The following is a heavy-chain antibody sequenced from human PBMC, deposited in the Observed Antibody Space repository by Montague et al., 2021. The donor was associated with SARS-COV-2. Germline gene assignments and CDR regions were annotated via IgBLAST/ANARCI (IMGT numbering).Heavy chain of an antibody. CDR1: GGSISSYY. CDR2: MHDSGTA. CDR3: TRLPRGSGTWGYFDY. V-gene: IGHV4-59*08. D-gene: IGHD3-10*01. Sequence: SETLSLTCTVSGGSISSYYWNWMRQTPGKGLEWIGYMHDSGTAYYNPSLKSRVTLMVDASRNQFSLELSSVTAADTALYYCTRLPRGSGTWGYFDYWAQGTLVTVSS. J-gene: IGHJ4*02.